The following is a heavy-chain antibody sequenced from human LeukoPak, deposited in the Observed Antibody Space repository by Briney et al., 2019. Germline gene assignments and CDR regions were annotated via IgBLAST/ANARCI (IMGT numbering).Heavy chain of an antibody. CDR3: ARHLGVVRGVVRYFDY. V-gene: IGHV5-51*01. CDR2: IYPRDSDT. J-gene: IGHJ4*02. CDR1: GYTFTNYW. D-gene: IGHD3-10*01. Sequence: GESLKISCKGSGYTFTNYWIGWVRQMPGKGLEWLGIIYPRDSDTRYNPSFQDQVTISVDKSIRTAYLQWSSLKASDTAMYYCARHLGVVRGVVRYFDYWGQGTLVTVSS.